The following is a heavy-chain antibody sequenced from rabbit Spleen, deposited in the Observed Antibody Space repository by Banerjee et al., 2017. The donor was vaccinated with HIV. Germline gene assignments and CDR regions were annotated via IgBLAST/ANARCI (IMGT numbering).Heavy chain of an antibody. D-gene: IGHD1-1*01. CDR3: ARDSHTSGVWTIFDL. J-gene: IGHJ3*01. CDR1: GFAFSAYTF. CDR2: IGAGSTGDT. V-gene: IGHV1S40*01. Sequence: LVEYGGDLVQPGASLTLTCTASGFAFSAYTFMCWVRQAPGKGLEWIACIGAGSTGDTYYASWAKGRFTITRSTSLNTVTLQMTSLTVADTATYFCARDSHTSGVWTIFDLWGQGTLVTVS.